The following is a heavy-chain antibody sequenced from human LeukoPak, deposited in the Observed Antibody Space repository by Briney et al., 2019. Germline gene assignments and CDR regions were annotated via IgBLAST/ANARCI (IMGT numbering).Heavy chain of an antibody. J-gene: IGHJ4*02. CDR1: GGTFSNYA. CDR2: FIPIYDTV. CDR3: AAPAFYYDTRGYQPRFDH. V-gene: IGHV1-69*05. D-gene: IGHD3-22*01. Sequence: SVKVSCKTSGGTFSNYAFSWVRQAPGPGPEWLGGFIPIYDTVKYARKFQGRVTLTTDESTNTVYMDLTSLSSEDTAVYYCAAPAFYYDTRGYQPRFDHWGQGTLITVSS.